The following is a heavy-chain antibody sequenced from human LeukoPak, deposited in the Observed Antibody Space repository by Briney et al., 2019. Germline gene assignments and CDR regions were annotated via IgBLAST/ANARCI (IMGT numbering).Heavy chain of an antibody. V-gene: IGHV3-53*05. CDR3: ASMGRVRWLRSLYYFDY. D-gene: IGHD5-12*01. CDR1: GFTVSSNY. J-gene: IGHJ4*02. Sequence: GGSLRLSCAASGFTVSSNYMSWVRQAPGKGLEWVSVIDSGGSTYYADSVKGRFTISRDNSKNTLYLQMNSLRAEDTAVYYCASMGRVRWLRSLYYFDYWGQGTLVTVSS. CDR2: IDSGGST.